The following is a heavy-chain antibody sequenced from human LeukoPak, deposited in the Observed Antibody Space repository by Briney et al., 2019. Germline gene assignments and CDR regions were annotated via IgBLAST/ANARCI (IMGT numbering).Heavy chain of an antibody. CDR1: GYTFTGYY. V-gene: IGHV1-2*02. J-gene: IGHJ6*02. Sequence: ASVKVSCKASGYTFTGYYMHWVRPAPGQGLEWMGWINPNSGGTNYAQKFQGRVTMTRVTSISTAYMELSRLRSDDTAVYYCARGGSSSWQEFFYYYYGMDVWGQGTTVTVSS. D-gene: IGHD6-13*01. CDR3: ARGGSSSWQEFFYYYYGMDV. CDR2: INPNSGGT.